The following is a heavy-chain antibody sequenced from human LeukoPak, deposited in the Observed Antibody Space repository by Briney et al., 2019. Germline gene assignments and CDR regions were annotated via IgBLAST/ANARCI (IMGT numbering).Heavy chain of an antibody. D-gene: IGHD5-24*01. CDR3: AGGLLEAQGWLQWLGTVYSMDV. Sequence: GGSLRLSCVASGFNFSDYYMNWIRQSPGKGLEWISYMSSRSGIIYYADSGKGRFTISRDNARNSLYLQMNSLRVDDTAVYYCAGGLLEAQGWLQWLGTVYSMDVWGQGTPVTVSS. CDR1: GFNFSDYY. CDR2: MSSRSGII. J-gene: IGHJ6*02. V-gene: IGHV3-11*01.